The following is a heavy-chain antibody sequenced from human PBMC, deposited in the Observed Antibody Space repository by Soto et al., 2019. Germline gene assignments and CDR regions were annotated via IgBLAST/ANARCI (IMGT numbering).Heavy chain of an antibody. CDR3: ARHSSSWYAGYYYYGMDV. CDR1: GYTFTSYG. D-gene: IGHD6-13*01. CDR2: ISAYNGNT. V-gene: IGHV1-18*01. Sequence: APVKDSCKASGYTFTSYGISWVRQAPGQGLEWMGWISAYNGNTNYAQKLQGRVTMTTDTSTSTAYMELRSLRSDDTAVYYCARHSSSWYAGYYYYGMDVWGQGTTVTVSS. J-gene: IGHJ6*02.